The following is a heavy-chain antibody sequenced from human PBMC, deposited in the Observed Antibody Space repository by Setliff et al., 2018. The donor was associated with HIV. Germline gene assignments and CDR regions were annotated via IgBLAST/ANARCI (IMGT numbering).Heavy chain of an antibody. Sequence: SETLSLTCTVSGGSISSHYWSWIRQPAGKGLEWIGHIYTSGSTNYNPSLKSRVAISVDTSKNQFSLTLTSVTAADTAVYYCARAGLTLTDWFDPWGQGSLVTVSS. CDR2: IYTSGST. CDR1: GGSISSHY. J-gene: IGHJ5*02. CDR3: ARAGLTLTDWFDP. V-gene: IGHV4-4*07.